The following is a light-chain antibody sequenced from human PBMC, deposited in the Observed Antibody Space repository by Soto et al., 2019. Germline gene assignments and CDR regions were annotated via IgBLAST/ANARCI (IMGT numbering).Light chain of an antibody. Sequence: QSVLTQPPSASRTPGQTVTISCSGSTSNIGNNFISWYQQLPGTAPKLLIYRNTQRPSGVPDRFSASKSGTSASLAISGLRSEDEADYYCGAWDGSLSDWVFGGGTKLTVL. J-gene: IGLJ3*02. V-gene: IGLV1-47*01. CDR1: TSNIGNNF. CDR2: RNT. CDR3: GAWDGSLSDWV.